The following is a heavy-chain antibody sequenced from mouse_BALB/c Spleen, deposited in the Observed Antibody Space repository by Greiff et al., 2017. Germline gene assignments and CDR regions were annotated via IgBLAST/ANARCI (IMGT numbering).Heavy chain of an antibody. J-gene: IGHJ1*01. CDR2: IDPENGNT. CDR3: ARCGYDRYWYFDV. D-gene: IGHD2-2*01. Sequence: EVQLVESGAELVRPGALVKLSCKASGFNIKDYYMHWVKQRPEQGLEWIGWIDPENGNTIYDPKFQGKASITADTSSNTAYLQLSSLTSEDTAVYYCARCGYDRYWYFDVWGAGTTVTVSS. V-gene: IGHV14-1*02. CDR1: GFNIKDYY.